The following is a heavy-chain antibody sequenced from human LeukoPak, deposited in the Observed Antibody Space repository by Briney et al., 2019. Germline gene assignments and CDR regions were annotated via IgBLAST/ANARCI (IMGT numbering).Heavy chain of an antibody. Sequence: PSETLSLTCTVSGYSISSGYYWGWIRQPPGKGLEWIGSIYRSGSTYYNPSLKSRVTISVDTPKNQFSLKLSSVTAADTAVYYCARGDWNYYLDYWGQGTLVTVSS. D-gene: IGHD1-7*01. V-gene: IGHV4-38-2*02. J-gene: IGHJ4*02. CDR1: GYSISSGYY. CDR2: IYRSGST. CDR3: ARGDWNYYLDY.